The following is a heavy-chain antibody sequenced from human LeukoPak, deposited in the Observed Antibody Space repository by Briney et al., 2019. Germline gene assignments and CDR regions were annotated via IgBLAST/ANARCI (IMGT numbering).Heavy chain of an antibody. Sequence: PGGSLRLSCAASGFTFSSYSMNWVRQAPGKGLEWVSSITSSNTYIYYADSVKGRFTISRDNAKNSLYLQMNSLRDEDTAVYYCARDPYSGSYGDYYYYYMDVWGKGTTVTISS. CDR3: ARDPYSGSYGDYYYYYMDV. CDR2: ITSSNTYI. V-gene: IGHV3-21*01. D-gene: IGHD1-26*01. J-gene: IGHJ6*03. CDR1: GFTFSSYS.